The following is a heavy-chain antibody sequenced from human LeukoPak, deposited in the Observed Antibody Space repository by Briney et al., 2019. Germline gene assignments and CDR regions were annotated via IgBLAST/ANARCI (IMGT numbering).Heavy chain of an antibody. J-gene: IGHJ4*02. D-gene: IGHD6-19*01. CDR1: GFIFDNYA. Sequence: GGSLRLSCAVPGFIFDNYAIHWVRQAPGKGLEWVSLISGDGGSTFYADSVRGRFTISRDNTRKSLSLQMSSLRSEDTALYYCARESETSGWYDYWGQGTLVTVSS. V-gene: IGHV3-43*02. CDR2: ISGDGGST. CDR3: ARESETSGWYDY.